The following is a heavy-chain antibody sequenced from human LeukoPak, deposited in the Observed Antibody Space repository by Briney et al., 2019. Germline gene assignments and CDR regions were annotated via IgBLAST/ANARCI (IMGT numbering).Heavy chain of an antibody. CDR3: ARDFLEDTQ. CDR2: ISSSSTTI. CDR1: GFTFSNYN. D-gene: IGHD2-15*01. V-gene: IGHV3-48*01. J-gene: IGHJ4*02. Sequence: PGGSLRLSCAASGFTFSNYNMNWVRQAPGKGLEWLSYISSSSTTIFYADSVKGRFTISRDNAKNSLYLQMNSLRVEDTAVYYRARDFLEDTQWGQGTLVTVSS.